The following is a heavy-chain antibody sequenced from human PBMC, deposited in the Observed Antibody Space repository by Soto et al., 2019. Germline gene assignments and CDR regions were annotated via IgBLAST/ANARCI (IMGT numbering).Heavy chain of an antibody. Sequence: SETLSLTCTVSGGSISSSSYYWGWIRQPPGKGLEWIGSIYYSGSTYYNPSLKSRVTISVDTSKNQFSLKLSSVTAADTAVYYCARHSFPSYGGLLFDYWGQGTLVTVSS. V-gene: IGHV4-39*01. J-gene: IGHJ4*02. CDR3: ARHSFPSYGGLLFDY. D-gene: IGHD4-17*01. CDR2: IYYSGST. CDR1: GGSISSSSYY.